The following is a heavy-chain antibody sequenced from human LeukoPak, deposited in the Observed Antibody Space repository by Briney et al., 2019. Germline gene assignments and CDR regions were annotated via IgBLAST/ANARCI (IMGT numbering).Heavy chain of an antibody. J-gene: IGHJ4*02. D-gene: IGHD1-1*01. CDR3: EPDNEVNY. Sequence: GGSLRLSCSASGFTFNNYGMSWVRQAPGKGLEWVSIISASGHISNYAESVKGRFTISRDNFKNTLYLQMSSLRVEDTAMNYCEPDNEVNYWGQGTLVTVSS. CDR2: ISASGHIS. CDR1: GFTFNNYG. V-gene: IGHV3-23*01.